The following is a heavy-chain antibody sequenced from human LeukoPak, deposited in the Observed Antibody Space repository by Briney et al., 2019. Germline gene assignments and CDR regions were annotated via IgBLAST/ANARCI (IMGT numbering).Heavy chain of an antibody. D-gene: IGHD2-15*01. CDR2: ISGSGGST. J-gene: IGHJ5*02. CDR3: ARDRADIVVVVAATVGWFDP. V-gene: IGHV3-23*01. CDR1: GFTFSSYA. Sequence: PGGSLRLSCAASGFTFSSYAMSWVRQAPGKGLEWVSAISGSGGSTYYADSVKGRFTISRDNSKNTLYLQMNSLRAEDTAVYYCARDRADIVVVVAATVGWFDPWGQGTLVTVSS.